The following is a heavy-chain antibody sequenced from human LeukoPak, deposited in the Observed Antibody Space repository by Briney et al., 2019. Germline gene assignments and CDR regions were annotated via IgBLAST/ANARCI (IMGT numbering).Heavy chain of an antibody. CDR2: ISGSGGST. CDR1: GFTFSSYA. D-gene: IGHD3-22*01. V-gene: IGHV3-23*01. J-gene: IGHJ4*02. Sequence: PGGSLRLSCAASGFTFSSYAMSWVRQAPGKGLEWVSAISGSGGSTYYADSVKGRFTISRDNPKNTLYLPMNSLRAEDTAVYYCAKDRDSYYYDSSGYFDYWGQGTLVTVSS. CDR3: AKDRDSYYYDSSGYFDY.